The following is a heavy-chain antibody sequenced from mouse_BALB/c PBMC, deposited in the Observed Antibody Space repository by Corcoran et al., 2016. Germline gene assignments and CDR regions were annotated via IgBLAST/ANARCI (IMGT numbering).Heavy chain of an antibody. Sequence: QIQLVQSGPELKKPGETVKISCKASGYTFTNYGMHWVKQAPGKGLKWMGWINTYTGEPTYADDFKGRFAFSLETSASTAYLQINNLKNEDTATYFCARGDYDDAMDYWGQGTSVTVSS. D-gene: IGHD2-4*01. CDR2: INTYTGEP. CDR1: GYTFTNYG. V-gene: IGHV9-3-1*01. J-gene: IGHJ4*01. CDR3: ARGDYDDAMDY.